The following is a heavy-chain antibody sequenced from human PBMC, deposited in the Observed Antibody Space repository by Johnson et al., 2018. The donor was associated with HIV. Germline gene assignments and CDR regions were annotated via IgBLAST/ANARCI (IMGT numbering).Heavy chain of an antibody. Sequence: VQLVESGGGVVQPGRSLRLSCAASGFTVSSNYMSWVRQAPGKGLEWVSVIYSGGSTYYADSVKGRFTISRDNSKNTLYLQMNSLRAGDTAVYYCARKADAIDIWGQGTMVTVSS. CDR1: GFTVSSNY. CDR3: ARKADAIDI. V-gene: IGHV3-66*01. CDR2: IYSGGST. J-gene: IGHJ3*02.